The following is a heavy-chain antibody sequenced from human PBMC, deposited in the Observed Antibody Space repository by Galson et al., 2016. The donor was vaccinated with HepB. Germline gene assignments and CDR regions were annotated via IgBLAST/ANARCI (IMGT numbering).Heavy chain of an antibody. CDR2: IKHDGSAT. J-gene: IGHJ4*02. CDR1: GLSISSYW. V-gene: IGHV3-7*01. Sequence: SLRLSCAASGLSISSYWMSWVRQAPGKGPEWVANIKHDGSATYYVDSVKGRFTISRDNAKNSLYLQRNSLRAEDTAIYYCAKLRTCDSGRWFDCWGQGTLVTVSS. CDR3: AKLRTCDSGRWFDC. D-gene: IGHD3-10*01.